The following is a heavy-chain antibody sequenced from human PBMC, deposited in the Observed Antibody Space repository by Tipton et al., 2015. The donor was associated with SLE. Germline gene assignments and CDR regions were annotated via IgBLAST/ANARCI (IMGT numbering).Heavy chain of an antibody. Sequence: TLSLTCAVYGGSFSGYYWSWIRQPPGKGLEWIGEINHSANTNYNPSLKSRVTISVDTSKNQFSLKLSSVTAADTAVYYCARYKTRGSAFDIWGQGTMVTVSS. V-gene: IGHV4-34*01. CDR1: GGSFSGYY. CDR2: INHSANT. J-gene: IGHJ3*02. D-gene: IGHD1-1*01. CDR3: ARYKTRGSAFDI.